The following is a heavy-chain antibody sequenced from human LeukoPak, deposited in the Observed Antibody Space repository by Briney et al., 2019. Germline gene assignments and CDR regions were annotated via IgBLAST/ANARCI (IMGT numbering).Heavy chain of an antibody. V-gene: IGHV4-59*12. Sequence: PSETLSLTCTVSGGSISSYYWSWIRQPPGKGLEWIGYIYYSGSTNYNPSLKSRVTISVDTSKNQFSLKLSSVTAADTAVYYCARCSSGWYGVRYYFDYWGQGTLVTVSS. CDR1: GGSISSYY. CDR2: IYYSGST. CDR3: ARCSSGWYGVRYYFDY. D-gene: IGHD6-19*01. J-gene: IGHJ4*02.